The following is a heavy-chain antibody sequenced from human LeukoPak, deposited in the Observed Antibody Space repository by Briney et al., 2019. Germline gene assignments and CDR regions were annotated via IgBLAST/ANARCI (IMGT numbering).Heavy chain of an antibody. Sequence: EGSLRLSCAASGFTFNSNGMSWVRQAPGKGLEWVSVISASGGSTYYADSVKGRFTISRDNSKNTLYLQINSLRVEDTALYYCTKFSLRGTYSFDHWGQGTQVTVSS. CDR3: TKFSLRGTYSFDH. CDR1: GFTFNSNG. V-gene: IGHV3-23*01. J-gene: IGHJ4*02. CDR2: ISASGGST. D-gene: IGHD3-16*02.